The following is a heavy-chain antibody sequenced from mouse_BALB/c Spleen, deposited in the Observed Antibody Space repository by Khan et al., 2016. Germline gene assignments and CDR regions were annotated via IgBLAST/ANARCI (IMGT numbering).Heavy chain of an antibody. V-gene: IGHV3-1*02. D-gene: IGHD2-13*01. J-gene: IGHJ1*01. CDR2: IHSIACT. Sequence: EVQLLESGPDLVKPSPSLSLTCTVTGYSITSHYSWHWIRQFPGNNLEWMDYIHSIACTNYNPSLKSRISLTRDTSNNHFFLQLKSVTTNDTAVYYCARGDYFGNSWFFDVWGAGTTVTVSS. CDR1: GYSITSHYS. CDR3: ARGDYFGNSWFFDV.